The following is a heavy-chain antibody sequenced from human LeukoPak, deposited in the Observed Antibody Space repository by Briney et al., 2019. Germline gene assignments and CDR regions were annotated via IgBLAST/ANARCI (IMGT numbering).Heavy chain of an antibody. CDR1: GGSFSGYY. CDR2: INHSGST. D-gene: IGHD1-7*01. CDR3: ARGLLNYYYFDY. V-gene: IGHV4-34*01. Sequence: PSETLSLTCAVYGGSFSGYYWSWIRQPPGKGLEWIGEINHSGSTNYNPSLKSRVTISVDTSKNQFSLKLSSVTAADTAVYYCARGLLNYYYFDYWGQGTLVTVSS. J-gene: IGHJ4*02.